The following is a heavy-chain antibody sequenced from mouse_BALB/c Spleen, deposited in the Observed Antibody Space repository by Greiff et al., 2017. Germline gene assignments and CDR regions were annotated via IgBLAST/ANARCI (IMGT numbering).Heavy chain of an antibody. Sequence: EVQGVESGAELVKPGASVKLSCTASGFNIKDTYMHWVKQRPEQGLEWIGRIDPANGNTKYDPKFQGKATITADTSSNTAYLQLSSLTSEDTAVYYCARLIYYDYDVDYWGQGTTLTVSS. CDR2: IDPANGNT. CDR3: ARLIYYDYDVDY. V-gene: IGHV14-3*02. J-gene: IGHJ2*01. D-gene: IGHD2-4*01. CDR1: GFNIKDTY.